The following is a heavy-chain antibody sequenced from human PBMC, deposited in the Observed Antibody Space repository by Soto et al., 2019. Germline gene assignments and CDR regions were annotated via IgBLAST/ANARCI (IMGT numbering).Heavy chain of an antibody. D-gene: IGHD4-17*01. J-gene: IGHJ5*02. CDR2: IYYSGST. CDR3: ARERLDYGDYELSWFDP. Sequence: SETSSPTSPVPVASFSSYYWTWIRQPQGKGLEWIGYIYYSGSTNYNPSLKSRVTISVDTSKNQFSLKLSSVTAADTAVYYCARERLDYGDYELSWFDPWGQGTLVTVS. V-gene: IGHV4-59*01. CDR1: VASFSSYY.